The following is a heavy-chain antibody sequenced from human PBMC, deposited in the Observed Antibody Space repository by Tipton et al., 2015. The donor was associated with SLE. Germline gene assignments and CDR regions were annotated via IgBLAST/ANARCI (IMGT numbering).Heavy chain of an antibody. J-gene: IGHJ4*02. Sequence: TLSLTCTVSGGSISSSSYYWGWIRQPPGKGLEWIGYIYYSGSTNYNPSLKSRVTISVDTSKNQFSLKLSSVTAADTAVYYCARVSDSSGYYYYFDYWGQGTLVTVSS. CDR2: IYYSGST. V-gene: IGHV4-61*05. D-gene: IGHD3-22*01. CDR3: ARVSDSSGYYYYFDY. CDR1: GGSISSSSYY.